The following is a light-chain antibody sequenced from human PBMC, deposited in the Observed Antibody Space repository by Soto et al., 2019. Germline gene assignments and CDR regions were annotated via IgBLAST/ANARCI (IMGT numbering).Light chain of an antibody. CDR3: AAWDDSLNGRV. CDR1: NSNIGSNT. V-gene: IGLV1-44*01. CDR2: YDN. J-gene: IGLJ1*01. Sequence: QCVLTQPPSACGTPGQRVTISCSRSNSNIGSNTVNWYQQLPGTAPKLLIYYDNLRPSGVPDRISGSKSGTSASLAISGLQSDDEADYYCAAWDDSLNGRVFGTGTKVTVL.